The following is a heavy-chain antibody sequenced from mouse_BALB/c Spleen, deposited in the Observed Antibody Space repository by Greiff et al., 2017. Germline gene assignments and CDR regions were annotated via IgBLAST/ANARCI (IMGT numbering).Heavy chain of an antibody. V-gene: IGHV1-67*01. D-gene: IGHD1-1*01. Sequence: VQLQQSGPELVRPGVSVKISCKGSGCTFTDYAMHWVKQSHAKSLEWIGVISTYYGNTNYNQKFKGKATMTVDKSSSTAYMELARLTSEDSAIYYCAREDYGSSYVAMDYWGQGTSVTVSS. CDR3: AREDYGSSYVAMDY. CDR1: GCTFTDYA. CDR2: ISTYYGNT. J-gene: IGHJ4*01.